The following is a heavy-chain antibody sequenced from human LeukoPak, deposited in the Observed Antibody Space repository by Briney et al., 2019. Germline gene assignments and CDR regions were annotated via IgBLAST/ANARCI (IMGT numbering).Heavy chain of an antibody. J-gene: IGHJ5*02. CDR1: GGTFTNYG. Sequence: SVKVSCKASGGTFTNYGINWVRQAAGQGLEWMGGIIPMFGSSNYAQKFQGRVTITADDSTSTAYVELSRLRSGDTAVYYCARAQPQWLLLEWFDPWGQGTLVTVSS. D-gene: IGHD3-22*01. CDR2: IIPMFGSS. V-gene: IGHV1-69*13. CDR3: ARAQPQWLLLEWFDP.